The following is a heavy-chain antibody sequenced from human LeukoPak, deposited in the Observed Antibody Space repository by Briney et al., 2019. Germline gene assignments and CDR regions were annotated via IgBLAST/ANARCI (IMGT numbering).Heavy chain of an antibody. CDR3: ASLFYFGSGSFPTY. J-gene: IGHJ4*02. Sequence: SETLSLTCTVSGGSMNSRSYYWGWIRQPPGKGLEFIGSIFYTGSAYYNPSLKSRVSISVDASKSHFSLNLISVTAADTALYYCASLFYFGSGSFPTYWGLGTLVTVSS. D-gene: IGHD3-10*01. CDR1: GGSMNSRSYY. CDR2: IFYTGSA. V-gene: IGHV4-39*01.